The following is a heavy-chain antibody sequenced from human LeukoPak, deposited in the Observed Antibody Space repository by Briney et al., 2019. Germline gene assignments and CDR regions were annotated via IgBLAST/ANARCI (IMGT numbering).Heavy chain of an antibody. CDR2: IYYSGST. CDR1: GASISRSNYF. CDR3: ARSSEYGDPFNY. D-gene: IGHD4-17*01. J-gene: IGHJ4*02. V-gene: IGHV4-39*01. Sequence: SETLSLTCTVSGASISRSNYFWGWIRQPPGKGLEWIGSIYYSGSTYYSPSLKGRVTISVDTSRNQFSLKLNSVTAADTAVYYCARSSEYGDPFNYWGQGTLVTVSS.